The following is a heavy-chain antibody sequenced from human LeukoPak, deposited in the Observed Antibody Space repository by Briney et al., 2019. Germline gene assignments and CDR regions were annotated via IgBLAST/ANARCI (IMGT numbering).Heavy chain of an antibody. CDR1: GFTFSSYW. Sequence: PGGSLRLSCAASGFTFSSYWMHWVRQAPGKGLVWVSHIKSDGSSTNYADSVKGRFTISRDNAKNTLYLQMDSLRAGDTAVYYCATTGTDYYFDYWGQGTLVTVSS. V-gene: IGHV3-74*01. J-gene: IGHJ4*02. CDR2: IKSDGSST. D-gene: IGHD3/OR15-3a*01. CDR3: ATTGTDYYFDY.